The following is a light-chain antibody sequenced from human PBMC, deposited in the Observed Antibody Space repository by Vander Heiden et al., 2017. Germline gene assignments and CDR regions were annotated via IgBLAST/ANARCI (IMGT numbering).Light chain of an antibody. V-gene: IGLV2-11*01. CDR3: CSYAGSYTLYV. CDR1: SSDVGGYNY. CDR2: DVS. J-gene: IGLJ1*01. Sequence: QSALTQPRSVSGAPGRTVTITCTGTSSDVGGYNYVSWYQQHPGKAPKLMIYDVSKRPSGVPDRFSGSKSGNTASLTISGLQAEGEADYYCCSYAGSYTLYVFGTGTKVTVL.